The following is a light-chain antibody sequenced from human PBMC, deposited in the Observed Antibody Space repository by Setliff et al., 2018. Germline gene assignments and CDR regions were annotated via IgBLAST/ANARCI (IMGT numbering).Light chain of an antibody. CDR1: SRDVGGYNL. CDR3: LSYTSDTTHAV. V-gene: IGLV2-14*01. J-gene: IGLJ2*01. Sequence: QSELTQPAAVSGSPGQSIAISCTGTSRDVGGYNLVSWYQQHPDKAPKLLIYDVTVRPSGVSDRFSGSKSGNTASLTISGLQAEDEADYYCLSYTSDTTHAVFGGGTKVTVL. CDR2: DVT.